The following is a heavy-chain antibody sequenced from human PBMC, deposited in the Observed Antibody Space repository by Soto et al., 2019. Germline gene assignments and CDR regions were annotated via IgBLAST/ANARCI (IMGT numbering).Heavy chain of an antibody. J-gene: IGHJ3*02. CDR3: ARCGSYGVRYFDWLGVSHAFVI. D-gene: IGHD3-9*01. CDR1: GGSISSSSYY. CDR2: IYYSGST. V-gene: IGHV4-39*01. Sequence: QLQLQESGPGLVKPSETLSLTCTVSGGSISSSSYYWGWIRQPPGKGLEWIGSIYYSGSTYYNPSLKSRVTISVDTSKNQFSLKLSSVTAADTAVYYCARCGSYGVRYFDWLGVSHAFVIWGQGTMVTVSS.